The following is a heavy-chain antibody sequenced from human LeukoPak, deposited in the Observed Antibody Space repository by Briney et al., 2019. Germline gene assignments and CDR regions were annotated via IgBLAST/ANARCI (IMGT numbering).Heavy chain of an antibody. CDR1: GYTFTGYY. J-gene: IGHJ6*02. D-gene: IGHD6-13*01. CDR3: ARDLAAAADYYGMDV. CDR2: INPNSGGT. Sequence: ASVKVSCKASGYTFTGYYIHWVRQAPGQGLEWMGWINPNSGGTKYAQKFQGRVTMTRDTSISTGYMELCRLRSDDTAVYYCARDLAAAADYYGMDVWGQGTTVTVSS. V-gene: IGHV1-2*02.